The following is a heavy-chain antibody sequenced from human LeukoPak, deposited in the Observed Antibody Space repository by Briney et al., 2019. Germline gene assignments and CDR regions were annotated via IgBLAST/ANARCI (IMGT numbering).Heavy chain of an antibody. Sequence: GGSLRLSCAASGFTFSSYSMNWVRQAPGKGLEWVSSISSSSSYIYYADSVKGRFTISRDNAKNSLYLQMNSLRAEDTAVYYCARGGYCGGDCYSAIALDYWSQGTLVTVSS. CDR1: GFTFSSYS. D-gene: IGHD2-21*02. CDR3: ARGGYCGGDCYSAIALDY. CDR2: ISSSSSYI. V-gene: IGHV3-21*01. J-gene: IGHJ4*02.